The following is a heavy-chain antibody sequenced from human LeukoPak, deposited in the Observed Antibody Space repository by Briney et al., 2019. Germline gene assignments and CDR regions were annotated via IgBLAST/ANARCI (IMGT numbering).Heavy chain of an antibody. CDR1: GFTFSSYW. CDR2: INSDGSST. CDR3: ARASPEDSSVIVV. D-gene: IGHD3-22*01. V-gene: IGHV3-74*01. J-gene: IGHJ3*01. Sequence: PGGSLRLSCAASGFTFSSYWMHWVRQAPGKGLVWVSRINSDGSSTSYADPVKGRFTISRDNSKNTLYLQMNSLRAEDTAVYYCARASPEDSSVIVVWGQGTMVTVSS.